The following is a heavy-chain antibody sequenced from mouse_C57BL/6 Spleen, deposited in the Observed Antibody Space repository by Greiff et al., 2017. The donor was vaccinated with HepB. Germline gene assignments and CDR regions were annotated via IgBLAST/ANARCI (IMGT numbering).Heavy chain of an antibody. Sequence: EVKLVESGGDLVKPGGSLKLSCAASGFTFSSYGMSWVRQTPDKRLEWVATISSGGSYTYYPDSVKGRFTISRDNAKNTLYLQMSSLKSEDTAMYYCARQGLPSFFDYWGQGTTLTVSS. CDR1: GFTFSSYG. V-gene: IGHV5-6*02. CDR3: ARQGLPSFFDY. D-gene: IGHD5-5*01. J-gene: IGHJ2*01. CDR2: ISSGGSYT.